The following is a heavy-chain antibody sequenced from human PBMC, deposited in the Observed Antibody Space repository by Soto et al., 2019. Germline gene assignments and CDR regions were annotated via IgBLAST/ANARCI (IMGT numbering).Heavy chain of an antibody. CDR3: VRRVSGNYDY. Sequence: EVQLAESGGGMVQPGGSLRLSWLALGSTSGAFDWTWVRQAPGKGLEYVSSISSNGGTTYYGNSVKGRFTISRDNSKNTLYLQMGSLRAEDMAVYYCVRRVSGNYDYWGQGTLVTVSS. V-gene: IGHV3-64*01. CDR2: ISSNGGTT. CDR1: GSTSGAF. D-gene: IGHD1-7*01. J-gene: IGHJ4*02.